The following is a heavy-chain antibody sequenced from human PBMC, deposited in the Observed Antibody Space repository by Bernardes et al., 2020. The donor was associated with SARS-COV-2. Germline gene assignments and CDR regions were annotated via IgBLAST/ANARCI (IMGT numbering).Heavy chain of an antibody. CDR1: GFTFSRHS. V-gene: IGHV3-48*04. J-gene: IGHJ4*02. CDR3: ARDYYGDYILDY. Sequence: GGSLRLSCVVSGFTFSRHSMNWVRQAPGKGLEWLVYISGSGSTIHYADSVKGRLTISRDNAKNSLYLQMNSLRVEDTAVYYCARDYYGDYILDYWGQGTLVTVSS. CDR2: ISGSGSTI. D-gene: IGHD4-17*01.